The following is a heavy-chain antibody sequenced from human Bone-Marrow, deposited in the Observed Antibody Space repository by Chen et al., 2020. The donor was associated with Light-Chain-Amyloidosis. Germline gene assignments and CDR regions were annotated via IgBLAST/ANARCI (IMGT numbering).Heavy chain of an antibody. CDR2: IYSGGST. V-gene: IGHV3-53*01. CDR1: GFPVSSTY. D-gene: IGHD2-2*01. J-gene: IGHJ4*02. CDR3: ASGLLGYCSSTSCYVY. Sequence: EVQVVESGGGLIPPGGTLRSSFAASGFPVSSTYMSWVGPAPGKGLEWVSVIYSGGSTYYADSVKGRFTISRDNSKNTLYLQMNSLRAEDTAVYYCASGLLGYCSSTSCYVYWGQGTLVTVSS.